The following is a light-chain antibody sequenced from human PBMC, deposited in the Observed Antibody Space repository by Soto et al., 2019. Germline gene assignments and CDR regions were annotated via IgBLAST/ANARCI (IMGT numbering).Light chain of an antibody. CDR3: AAWDDSLNGLV. Sequence: QSVLTRPPSASGTPGQRVTMSCYGSGSNIGSNYVYWYQQLQGTAPRLLIYRNNERPSGVPDRFSCSKSGTSASLAISGLRSEDEADYYCAAWDDSLNGLVFGGGTTLTVL. CDR1: GSNIGSNY. V-gene: IGLV1-47*01. J-gene: IGLJ3*02. CDR2: RNN.